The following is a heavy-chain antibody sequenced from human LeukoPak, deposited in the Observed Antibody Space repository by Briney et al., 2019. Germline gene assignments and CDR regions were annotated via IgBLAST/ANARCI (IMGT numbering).Heavy chain of an antibody. J-gene: IGHJ4*02. CDR1: GDSTDAYY. CDR2: IYTSGTT. D-gene: IGHD1-1*01. Sequence: SETRSLTGTFPGDSTDAYYRSCRRQPAGGGLGWIWRIYTSGTTNYNPSLKSRVSMSVDTSKTQFSLRLSSVTAADTAVYYCARGSGTTNFDYWGQGTLVTVSS. V-gene: IGHV4-4*07. CDR3: ARGSGTTNFDY.